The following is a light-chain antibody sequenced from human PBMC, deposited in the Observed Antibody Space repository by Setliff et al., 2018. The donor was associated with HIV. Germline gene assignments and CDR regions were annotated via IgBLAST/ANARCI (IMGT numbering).Light chain of an antibody. CDR3: SSYTSSGTPV. J-gene: IGLJ1*01. CDR1: SSDVGGYNY. Sequence: QSALTQPASVSGSPGQSITISCAETSSDVGGYNYVSWFQQHPGKAPKLMIYDVTNRPSGVSNRFSGSKSGNTASLTISGLQAEDEADYYCSSYTSSGTPVFGTGTKVTVL. V-gene: IGLV2-14*03. CDR2: DVT.